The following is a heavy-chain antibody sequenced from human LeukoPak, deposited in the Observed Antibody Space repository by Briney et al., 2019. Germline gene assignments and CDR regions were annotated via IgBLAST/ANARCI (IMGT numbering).Heavy chain of an antibody. CDR3: ARDRVGAPIHAY. V-gene: IGHV1-18*01. J-gene: IGHJ4*02. CDR2: ISAYNGNT. CDR1: GYTFTSYG. Sequence: ASVKVSCKASGYTFTSYGISWVRQAPGQGLEWMGWISAYNGNTNYALKLQGRVTMTTDTSTSTAYMELRSLRSDDTAVYYCARDRVGAPIHAYWGQGTLVTVSS. D-gene: IGHD1-26*01.